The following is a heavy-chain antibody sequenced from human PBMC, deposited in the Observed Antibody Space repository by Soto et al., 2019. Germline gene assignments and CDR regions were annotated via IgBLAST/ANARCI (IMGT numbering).Heavy chain of an antibody. J-gene: IGHJ4*02. CDR1: GFSLTTSGVG. CDR3: AHRVLRTVFGLVTTTAIYFDL. Sequence: QITLNESGPTPVKPRQTLTLTCTFSGFSLTTSGVGVGWIRQSPGKAPEWLALIYWDDDKRYSPSLKSRLTISKETSKIQVVLTIADLDPADTATYYCAHRVLRTVFGLVTTTAIYFDLGGQGTPGAVSS. CDR2: IYWDDDK. V-gene: IGHV2-5*02. D-gene: IGHD3-3*01.